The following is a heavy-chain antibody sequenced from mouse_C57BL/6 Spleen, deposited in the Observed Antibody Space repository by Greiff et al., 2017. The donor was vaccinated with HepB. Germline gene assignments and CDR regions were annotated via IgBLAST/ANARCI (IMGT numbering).Heavy chain of an antibody. CDR1: GFTFSDYG. Sequence: EVKLVESGGGLVKPVGSLKLSCAASGFTFSDYGMHWVRQAPEKGLEWVAYISSGSSTIYYADTVKGRFTISRDNAKNTLFLQMTSLRSEDTAMYYCARGGSSGLDYWGQGTTLTVSS. D-gene: IGHD3-2*02. J-gene: IGHJ2*01. CDR3: ARGGSSGLDY. V-gene: IGHV5-17*01. CDR2: ISSGSSTI.